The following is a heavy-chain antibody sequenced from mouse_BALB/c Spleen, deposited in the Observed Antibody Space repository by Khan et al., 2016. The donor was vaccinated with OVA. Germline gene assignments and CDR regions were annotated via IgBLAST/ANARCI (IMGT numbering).Heavy chain of an antibody. CDR2: INPTSGYT. CDR3: TRDRIDY. J-gene: IGHJ2*01. V-gene: IGHV1-7*01. CDR1: GYTFTTYW. Sequence: VQLQESGAELAKPGASVQMSCKASGYTFTTYWMHWVKQRPGQGLEWIGYINPTSGYTDYSENFKDKATLSADKSSSTAYMQLSRLTSEDSAVYYGTRDRIDYWGQGTTLTVSS.